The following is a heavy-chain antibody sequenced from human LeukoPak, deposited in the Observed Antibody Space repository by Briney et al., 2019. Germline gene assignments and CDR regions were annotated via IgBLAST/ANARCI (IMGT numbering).Heavy chain of an antibody. CDR1: GFTFSSYA. J-gene: IGHJ4*02. V-gene: IGHV3-30*04. D-gene: IGHD1-26*01. Sequence: PGGSLRLSCAASGFTFSSYAMHWVRQAPGKGLEWVAVISYDGSNKYYADSVKGRFTISRDNSKNTLYLQMNSLRAEDTAVYYCAKDPVGANFVYDYWGQGTLVTVSS. CDR2: ISYDGSNK. CDR3: AKDPVGANFVYDY.